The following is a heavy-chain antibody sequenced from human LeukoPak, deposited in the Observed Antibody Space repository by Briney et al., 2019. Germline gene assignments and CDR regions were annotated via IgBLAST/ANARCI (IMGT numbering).Heavy chain of an antibody. CDR1: GFTLSSYA. CDR3: AKPSYRGIAAAGTIDY. J-gene: IGHJ4*02. D-gene: IGHD6-13*01. CDR2: ISGSGGST. V-gene: IGHV3-23*01. Sequence: PGGSLRLSCAASGFTLSSYAMSWVRQAPGKGLEWVSAISGSGGSTYYADSVKGRFTISRDNSKNTLYLQMNSLRAEDTAVYYCAKPSYRGIAAAGTIDYWGQGTLVTVSS.